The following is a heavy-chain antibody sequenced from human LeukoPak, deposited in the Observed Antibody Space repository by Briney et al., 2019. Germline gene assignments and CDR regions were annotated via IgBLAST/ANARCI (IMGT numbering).Heavy chain of an antibody. Sequence: GGSLRLSCAASGFTFSSYAMSWVRQAPGKGLEWVSAISGSGGSTYYADSVKGRFTISRDNSKNTLYLQMNSLRAEDTAVYYCAKVAVDIVVVVAAKARDYFDYWGQGTLVTVSS. J-gene: IGHJ4*02. CDR2: ISGSGGST. D-gene: IGHD2-15*01. V-gene: IGHV3-23*01. CDR3: AKVAVDIVVVVAAKARDYFDY. CDR1: GFTFSSYA.